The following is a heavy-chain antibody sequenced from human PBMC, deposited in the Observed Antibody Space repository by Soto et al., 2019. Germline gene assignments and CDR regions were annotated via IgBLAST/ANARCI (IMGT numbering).Heavy chain of an antibody. CDR1: GFTFSSYS. D-gene: IGHD3-16*01. CDR3: ALDFVGIMITSGGDDAFDI. CDR2: ISSSSSTI. Sequence: GGSLRLSCAASGFTFSSYSMNWVRQAPGKGLEWVSYISSSSSTIYYADSVKGRFTISRDNAKNSLYLQMNSLRAEDTAVYYCALDFVGIMITSGGDDAFDIWGQGTMVTVSS. V-gene: IGHV3-48*01. J-gene: IGHJ3*02.